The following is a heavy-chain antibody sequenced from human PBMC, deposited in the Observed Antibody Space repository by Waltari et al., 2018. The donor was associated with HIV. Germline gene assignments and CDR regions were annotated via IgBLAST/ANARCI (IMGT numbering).Heavy chain of an antibody. CDR3: ARDSYYYDSSGFFPDF. CDR1: GYTFPAYY. CDR2: INLNSGDT. Sequence: QVQLVQSGAEVKTPGASVKVSCKASGYTFPAYYMPWVRQAPGQGLEWMGRINLNSGDTNYGQKFQGRVTMTRDTSISTAYMELSRLRSDDTAVYYCARDSYYYDSSGFFPDFWGQGTLVTVSS. D-gene: IGHD3-22*01. J-gene: IGHJ4*02. V-gene: IGHV1-2*06.